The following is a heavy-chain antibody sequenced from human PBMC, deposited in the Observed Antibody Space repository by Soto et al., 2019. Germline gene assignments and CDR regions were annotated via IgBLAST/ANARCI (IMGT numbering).Heavy chain of an antibody. CDR2: INSDGSST. J-gene: IGHJ4*02. D-gene: IGHD3-9*01. Sequence: GGSLRLSCAASGFTFSSYWMHWVRQAPGKGLVWVSRINSDGSSTSYADSVKGRFTISRDNAKNKLYLQMNSLRAEDTAVYYCARAAGYDILTGYDPFDYWGQGTLVTVSS. V-gene: IGHV3-74*01. CDR1: GFTFSSYW. CDR3: ARAAGYDILTGYDPFDY.